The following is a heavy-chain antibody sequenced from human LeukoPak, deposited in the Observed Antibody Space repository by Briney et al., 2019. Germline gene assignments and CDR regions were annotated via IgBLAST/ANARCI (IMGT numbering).Heavy chain of an antibody. Sequence: GRSLRLSCAASGFTFSSYGMHWVRQAPGKGLEWVAVISYDGSNKYYADSVKGRFTISRDNSKNTLFLQMNSLRTDDTAVYYCAKIGPPTEVLSDAFDIWGQGTMVTVSS. CDR3: AKIGPPTEVLSDAFDI. CDR1: GFTFSSYG. D-gene: IGHD1-14*01. V-gene: IGHV3-30*18. CDR2: ISYDGSNK. J-gene: IGHJ3*02.